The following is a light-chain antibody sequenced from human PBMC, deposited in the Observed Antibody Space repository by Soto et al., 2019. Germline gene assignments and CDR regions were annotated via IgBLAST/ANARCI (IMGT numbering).Light chain of an antibody. CDR1: SSDVGGYNY. CDR2: AVT. CDR3: SSYPSRSTL. J-gene: IGLJ1*01. Sequence: QSVLTQPASVSGSPGQSITISCTGTSSDVGGYNYVSWYQQHPAKAPKLMIYAVTDRPSGVSSRFSGSKSGNTASLTISGLQAEDEADYYCSSYPSRSTLFGNGTRSP. V-gene: IGLV2-14*01.